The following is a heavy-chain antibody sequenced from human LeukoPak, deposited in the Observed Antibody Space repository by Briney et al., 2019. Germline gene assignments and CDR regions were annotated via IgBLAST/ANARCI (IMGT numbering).Heavy chain of an antibody. CDR3: ARTVTAIAPWYFDY. V-gene: IGHV4-39*01. D-gene: IGHD2-21*02. CDR1: GGSISSSGYY. CDR2: IYYSGST. J-gene: IGHJ4*02. Sequence: PSETLSLTCTVSGGSISSSGYYWGWIRQPPGKGLEWIGSIYYSGSTYYNPSLKSRVTISVDTSKNPFSLKLSSVTAADTAVYYCARTVTAIAPWYFDYWGQGTLVTVSS.